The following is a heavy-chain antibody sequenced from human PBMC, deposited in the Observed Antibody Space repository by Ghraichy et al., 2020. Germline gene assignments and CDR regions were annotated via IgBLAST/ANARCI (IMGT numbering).Heavy chain of an antibody. Sequence: GGSLRLSCAASGFSFSNYNMNWVRQAPGKGLEWVSYISSGSSTIYYADSVKGRFTISRDNAKNSLYLQMNSLRDEDTAVYYCARSSVGRYPCDYWGQGTLVTVSS. V-gene: IGHV3-48*02. CDR3: ARSSVGRYPCDY. CDR2: ISSGSSTI. J-gene: IGHJ4*02. D-gene: IGHD1-26*01. CDR1: GFSFSNYN.